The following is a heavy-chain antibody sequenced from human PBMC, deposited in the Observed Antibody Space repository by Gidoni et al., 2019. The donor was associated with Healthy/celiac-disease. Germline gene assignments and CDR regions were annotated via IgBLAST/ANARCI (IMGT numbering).Heavy chain of an antibody. CDR2: SYPGDSDT. CDR1: GYSFPSYG. CDR3: ARAEGAAADQIDY. V-gene: IGHV5-51*03. D-gene: IGHD6-13*01. Sequence: VQLVQSGAEVKKPGESLTISCQGSGYSFPSYGIGWVRQMPGKGLEWMGISYPGDSDTRYSPSFQGQVTISADKSISTAYLQWSSLKASDTAMYYCARAEGAAADQIDYWGQGTLVTVSS. J-gene: IGHJ4*02.